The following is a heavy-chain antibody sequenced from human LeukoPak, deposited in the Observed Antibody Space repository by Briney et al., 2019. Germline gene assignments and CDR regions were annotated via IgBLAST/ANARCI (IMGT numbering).Heavy chain of an antibody. CDR2: ISHDGSNK. V-gene: IGHV3-30-3*01. Sequence: HAGGSLRLSCAASGFTFSHYAMHWVRQAPGKGLEWVALISHDGSNKYYADSVKGRFTISRDSSRDTLYLQMDSLRADDTAVYYCARERTGYYMACWGQGTLVTVSS. D-gene: IGHD3/OR15-3a*01. CDR3: ARERTGYYMAC. CDR1: GFTFSHYA. J-gene: IGHJ4*02.